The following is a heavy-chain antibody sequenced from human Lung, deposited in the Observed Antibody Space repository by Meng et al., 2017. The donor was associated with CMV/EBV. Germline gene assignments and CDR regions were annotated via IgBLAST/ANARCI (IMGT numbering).Heavy chain of an antibody. CDR3: ARGKQDAWELLAY. J-gene: IGHJ4*02. V-gene: IGHV4-4*02. CDR2: IDDSGST. Sequence: QLTESGPGLVTPSGTLALPVGVSGFSSNNNIRWTWGRQPPGKGLEWIGDIDDSGSTNYNPSLNSRISISLDKSKNHFSLKVNSVTAADTAVYYCARGKQDAWELLAYWGQGALVTVSS. CDR1: GFSSNNNIR. D-gene: IGHD1-26*01.